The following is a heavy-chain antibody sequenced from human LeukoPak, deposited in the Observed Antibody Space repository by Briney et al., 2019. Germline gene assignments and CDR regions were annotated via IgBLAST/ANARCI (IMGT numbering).Heavy chain of an antibody. CDR1: GGSINNYY. V-gene: IGHV4-59*01. Sequence: SETLSLTCTVSGGSINNYYWNWIRQPPGKGLEWIGYIYSGGSTNYSPSLRSRVTISVDKAKNQFSLRLSSVTAADTAVYYCARIRIAARRLGAFDIWGQGTMVTVSS. J-gene: IGHJ3*02. D-gene: IGHD6-6*01. CDR3: ARIRIAARRLGAFDI. CDR2: IYSGGST.